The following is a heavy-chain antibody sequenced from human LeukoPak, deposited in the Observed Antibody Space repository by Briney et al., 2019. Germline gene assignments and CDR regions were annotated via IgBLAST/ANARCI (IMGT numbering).Heavy chain of an antibody. CDR2: IRYDGSNK. CDR1: GFTFSSYT. D-gene: IGHD3-16*01. Sequence: QAGGSLRLSCAASGFTFSSYTMNWVRQAPGKGLEWVAFIRYDGSNKYYADSVKGRFTISRDNSKNTLYLQMNSLRPEDTAVYYCAGVEGGDWFDPWGQGTLVTVSS. J-gene: IGHJ5*02. CDR3: AGVEGGDWFDP. V-gene: IGHV3-30*02.